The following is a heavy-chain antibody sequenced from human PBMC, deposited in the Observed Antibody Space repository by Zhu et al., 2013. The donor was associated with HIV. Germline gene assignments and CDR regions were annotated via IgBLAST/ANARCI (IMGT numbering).Heavy chain of an antibody. CDR1: GYTFTNYG. D-gene: IGHD6-13*01. CDR2: INIYSGNT. CDR3: ARRGIAAARGYYYMDV. Sequence: VQLVQSGAEVKTPGASVKVSCRASGYTFTNYGISWVRQAPGQGLEWMGWINIYSGNTYYVQNLQGRVTITTDTSTSTAYMELRSLRSDDTAVYYCARRGIAAARGYYYMDVWGKGTTVTVSS. J-gene: IGHJ6*03. V-gene: IGHV1-18*01.